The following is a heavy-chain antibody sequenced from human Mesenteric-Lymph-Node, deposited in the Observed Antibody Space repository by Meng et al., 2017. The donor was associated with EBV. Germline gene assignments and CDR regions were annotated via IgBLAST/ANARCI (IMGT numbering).Heavy chain of an antibody. CDR1: GGSFGGYY. D-gene: IGHD6-19*01. V-gene: IGHV4-34*02. J-gene: IGHJ4*02. Sequence: QVLRKQWGAGLLKPSETLSLTCGVTGGSFGGYYWTWIRQPPGKGLEWIGEINHSGSTNYNPSLKSRVTISLDTSKNQISLKLTSVTAADTAVYYCAKTGSSGWSDLDYWGRGILVTVSS. CDR3: AKTGSSGWSDLDY. CDR2: INHSGST.